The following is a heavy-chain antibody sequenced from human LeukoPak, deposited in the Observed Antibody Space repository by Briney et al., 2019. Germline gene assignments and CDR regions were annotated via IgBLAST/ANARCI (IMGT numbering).Heavy chain of an antibody. CDR1: GYTLTELS. J-gene: IGHJ4*02. Sequence: ASVKVSCKVSGYTLTELSMHWVRQAPGKGLEWMGGFDPEDGETIYAQKFQGRVTMTEDTSTDTAYMELSSLRSEDTAVYYCATVAYCSGDCYPFDYWGQGTLVTVSS. V-gene: IGHV1-24*01. CDR3: ATVAYCSGDCYPFDY. CDR2: FDPEDGET. D-gene: IGHD2-21*02.